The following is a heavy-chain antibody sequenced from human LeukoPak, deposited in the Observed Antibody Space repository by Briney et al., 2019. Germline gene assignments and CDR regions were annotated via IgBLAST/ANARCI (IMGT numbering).Heavy chain of an antibody. Sequence: PSETLSLTCAVSGYSISSGYYWGRIRQPPGKGLEWIGTIYHNGNTYYNPSLKSRVTISVDTSKNQFSLKLSSVTAADTAVYYCARVRYNYGDSDYWGQGTLVTVSS. CDR1: GYSISSGYY. D-gene: IGHD5-18*01. CDR3: ARVRYNYGDSDY. J-gene: IGHJ4*02. CDR2: IYHNGNT. V-gene: IGHV4-38-2*01.